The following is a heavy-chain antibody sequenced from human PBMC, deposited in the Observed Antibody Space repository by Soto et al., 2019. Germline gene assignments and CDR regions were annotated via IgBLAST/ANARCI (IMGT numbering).Heavy chain of an antibody. D-gene: IGHD5-18*01. V-gene: IGHV5-10-1*01. CDR2: IDPSDSYT. J-gene: IGHJ6*02. CDR1: GYSFTSYW. Sequence: GESLKISCKGSGYSFTSYWVSWVRQMPGKGLEWMGRIDPSDSYTNYSPSFQGHVTISADKSISTAYLQWSSLKASDTAMYYCARTSMQSRGYSYGHGGMDVWGQGTTVTVSS. CDR3: ARTSMQSRGYSYGHGGMDV.